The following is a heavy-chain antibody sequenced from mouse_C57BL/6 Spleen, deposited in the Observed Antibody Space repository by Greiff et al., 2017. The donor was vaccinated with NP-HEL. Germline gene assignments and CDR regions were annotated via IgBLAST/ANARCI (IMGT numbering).Heavy chain of an antibody. J-gene: IGHJ4*01. CDR2: IYPGSGST. CDR3: ARYGSSYRNAMDY. D-gene: IGHD1-1*01. V-gene: IGHV1-55*01. CDR1: GYTFTSYW. Sequence: VQLHQPGAELVKPGASVKMSCKASGYTFTSYWITWVKQRPGQGLEWIGDIYPGSGSTNYNEKFKSKATLTVDTSSSTAYMQLSSLTSEDSAVDYCARYGSSYRNAMDYWGQGTSVTVSS.